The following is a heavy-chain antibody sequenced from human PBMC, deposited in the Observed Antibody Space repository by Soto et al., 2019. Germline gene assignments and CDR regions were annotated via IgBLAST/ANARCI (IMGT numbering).Heavy chain of an antibody. CDR3: ARGSEYDSSGYYWFDP. CDR1: GFMFDDYA. Sequence: GGSLRLSCAASGFMFDDYAMHWVRQAPGKGLEWVSGISWNSGSIGYADSVKGRFTISRDNAKNSLYLQMNSLRADDTALYYCARGSEYDSSGYYWFDPWGQGTLVTVSS. CDR2: ISWNSGSI. V-gene: IGHV3-9*01. D-gene: IGHD3-22*01. J-gene: IGHJ5*02.